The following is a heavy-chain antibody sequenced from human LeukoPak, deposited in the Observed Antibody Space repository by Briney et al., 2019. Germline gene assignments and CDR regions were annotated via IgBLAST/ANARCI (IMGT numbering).Heavy chain of an antibody. Sequence: GGSLRLSCAASGFTFSSYAMSWVRQAPGKGLEWVSAISGSGGSTYYADSVKGRFTISRDNSKNTLYLQMNSLRAEDTAVYYCARDNGYYDSSGFYFDYWGQGTLVTVSS. V-gene: IGHV3-23*01. CDR3: ARDNGYYDSSGFYFDY. CDR2: ISGSGGST. CDR1: GFTFSSYA. J-gene: IGHJ4*02. D-gene: IGHD3-22*01.